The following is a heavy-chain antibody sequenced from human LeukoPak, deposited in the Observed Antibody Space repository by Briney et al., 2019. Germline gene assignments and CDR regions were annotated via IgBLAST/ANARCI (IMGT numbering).Heavy chain of an antibody. CDR1: GFTFTRYA. CDR2: IKSKTDGGTT. J-gene: IGHJ4*02. V-gene: IGHV3-15*01. Sequence: GGSLRLSCAVSGFTFTRYAMSWVRQAPGKGLEWVGRIKSKTDGGTTDYAAPVKGRSTISRDDSKDTLYLQMNSLKTEDTAVYYCTTDIPPFDYWGQGTLVTVSS. CDR3: TTDIPPFDY.